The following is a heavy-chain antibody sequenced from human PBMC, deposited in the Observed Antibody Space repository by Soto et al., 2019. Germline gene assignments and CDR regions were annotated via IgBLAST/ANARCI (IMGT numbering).Heavy chain of an antibody. V-gene: IGHV3-13*01. CDR3: TRGADGFDY. D-gene: IGHD3-16*01. Sequence: PGGSLRLSCAASGFTFSNYAMGWVRQAPGKGLEWVSGIGTAGDTYYAGSVKGRFIMSRENAKNSLYLQMNSLRVGDTAVYYCTRGADGFDYWGQGTLVTVSS. CDR1: GFTFSNYA. CDR2: IGTAGDT. J-gene: IGHJ4*02.